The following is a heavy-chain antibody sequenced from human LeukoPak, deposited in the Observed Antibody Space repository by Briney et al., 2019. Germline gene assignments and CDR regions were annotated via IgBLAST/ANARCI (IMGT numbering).Heavy chain of an antibody. CDR1: GFTFSSYW. V-gene: IGHV3-7*01. CDR2: IKQDGSEK. Sequence: GGSLRLSCAASGFTFSSYWMSWVRQAPGKGLEWVANIKQDGSEKYYVDSVKGRFTISRDNAKNSLYLQMNSQRAEDTAVYYCARVQCDSSGYYYVTTYYYYGMDVWGQGTTVTVSS. D-gene: IGHD3-22*01. J-gene: IGHJ6*02. CDR3: ARVQCDSSGYYYVTTYYYYGMDV.